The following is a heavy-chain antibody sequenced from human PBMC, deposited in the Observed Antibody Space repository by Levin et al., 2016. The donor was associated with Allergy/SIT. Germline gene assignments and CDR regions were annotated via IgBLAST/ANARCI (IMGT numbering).Heavy chain of an antibody. CDR1: DFPFSNYW. D-gene: IGHD2-15*01. V-gene: IGHV3-74*01. CDR3: AKDQEAEGCSGGSCPYYYYYYGMDV. Sequence: GESLKISCTASDFPFSNYWMVWVRQAPFPGEGLVWVSRITSDGRTTYADSVKGRLTISRDNAKNTLYLQMNSLRAEDTAVYYCAKDQEAEGCSGGSCPYYYYYYGMDVWGQGTTVTVSS. CDR2: ITSDGRTT. J-gene: IGHJ6*02.